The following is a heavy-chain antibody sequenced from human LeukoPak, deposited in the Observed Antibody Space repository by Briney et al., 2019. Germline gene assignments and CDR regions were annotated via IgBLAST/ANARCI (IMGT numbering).Heavy chain of an antibody. CDR2: INAANGNT. CDR1: GYTFTSYA. CDR3: ARDRVPIAVTGTGDYFDY. Sequence: ASVKVSCKASGYTFTSYAMHWVRQAPGQRLEWMGWINAANGNTKYSQKFQGRVTITRDTSASTAYMELSSLRSEDTAVYCCARDRVPIAVTGTGDYFDYWGQGTLVTVSS. D-gene: IGHD6-19*01. J-gene: IGHJ4*02. V-gene: IGHV1-3*01.